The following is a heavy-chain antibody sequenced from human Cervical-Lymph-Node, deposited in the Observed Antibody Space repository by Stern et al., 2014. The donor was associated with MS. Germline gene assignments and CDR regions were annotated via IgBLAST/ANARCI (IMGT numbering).Heavy chain of an antibody. V-gene: IGHV4-31*03. J-gene: IGHJ6*02. CDR2: IYHSGVT. D-gene: IGHD3-10*01. CDR3: ARALGPMNHYYYYKMDL. CDR1: GDSIRSGAYH. Sequence: HLKESGPGLVKPSQTLSVTCTVSGDSIRSGAYHWTWIRQHPGKGLEWIGNIYHSGVTSYNPSLQSRIIISIDTSKNQFSLNLSSVTAADTAVYYCARALGPMNHYYYYKMDLWGQGTTVTVSS.